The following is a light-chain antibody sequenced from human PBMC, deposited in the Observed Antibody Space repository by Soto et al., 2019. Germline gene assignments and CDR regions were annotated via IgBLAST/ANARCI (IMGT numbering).Light chain of an antibody. CDR1: QGISSY. Sequence: IQLTQSPSSLSASVGDRVTITCRASQGISSYLAWYQQKPGKATKLLIYAASTLQSGVPSRFSGSGSGTDFTLTISSLQPEDFATYYCQQLNSYPLTFGQGTKVEIK. V-gene: IGKV1-9*01. J-gene: IGKJ1*01. CDR2: AAS. CDR3: QQLNSYPLT.